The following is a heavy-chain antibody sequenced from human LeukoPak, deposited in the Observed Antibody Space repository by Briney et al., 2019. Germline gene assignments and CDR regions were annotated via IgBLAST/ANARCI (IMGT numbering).Heavy chain of an antibody. V-gene: IGHV1-18*01. J-gene: IGHJ5*02. CDR2: ISAYNGNT. Sequence: ASVKVSCKASGYTFTSYGISWVRQAPGQGLEWMGWISAYNGNTNYAQKPQGRVTMTTDTSTSTAYMELRSLRSDDTAVYYCARRATVTTRYWFDPWGQGTLVTVSS. CDR1: GYTFTSYG. CDR3: ARRATVTTRYWFDP. D-gene: IGHD4-17*01.